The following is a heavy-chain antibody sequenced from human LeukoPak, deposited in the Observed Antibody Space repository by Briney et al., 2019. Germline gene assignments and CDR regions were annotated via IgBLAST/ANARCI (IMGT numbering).Heavy chain of an antibody. V-gene: IGHV3-21*01. CDR3: TREMTFSDY. J-gene: IGHJ4*02. Sequence: GGSLRFSCAVSGFTFSSYAMNWVRQAPGQGLEWISTISSSSAYIYYADSVKGRFTISRDNAKNSLYLQMDSLRVEDTAVYYCTREMTFSDYWGQGTLVTVSS. CDR1: GFTFSSYA. CDR2: ISSSSAYI.